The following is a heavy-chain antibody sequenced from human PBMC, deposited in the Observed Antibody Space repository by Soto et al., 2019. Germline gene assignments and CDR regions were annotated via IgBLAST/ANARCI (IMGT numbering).Heavy chain of an antibody. CDR3: ARDRSSAVAGKGDNWFDP. Sequence: SQTLSLTCAISGDSVSSNSAAWNWIRQSPSRGLEWLGRTYYRSKWYNDYAVSVKSRITINPDTSKNQFSLQLSSVTPEDTAVYYCARDRSSAVAGKGDNWFDPWGQGTLVTVSS. J-gene: IGHJ5*02. D-gene: IGHD6-19*01. V-gene: IGHV6-1*01. CDR2: TYYRSKWYN. CDR1: GDSVSSNSAA.